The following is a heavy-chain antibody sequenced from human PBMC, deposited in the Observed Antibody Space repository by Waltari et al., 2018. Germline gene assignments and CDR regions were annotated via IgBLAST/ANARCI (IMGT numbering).Heavy chain of an antibody. CDR2: INPNRGGT. D-gene: IGHD3-10*01. CDR1: GYTFTGYY. J-gene: IGHJ4*02. Sequence: QVQLVQSGAEVKKPGASVKVSCKASGYTFTGYYMHWVRQAPGQGLEWMGWINPNRGGTNYAQKLQGRVTMTRDTSISTAYRELSRLRSDDTAVYYCARSEVTMVRGAIDYWGQGTLVTVSS. CDR3: ARSEVTMVRGAIDY. V-gene: IGHV1-2*02.